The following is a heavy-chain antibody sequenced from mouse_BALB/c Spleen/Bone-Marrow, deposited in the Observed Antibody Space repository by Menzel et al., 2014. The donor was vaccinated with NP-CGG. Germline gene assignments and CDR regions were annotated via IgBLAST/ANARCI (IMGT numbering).Heavy chain of an antibody. V-gene: IGHV1-87*01. CDR2: IYPGDGDT. CDR3: ASPYGNYDAMDY. CDR1: GYTFTSYW. D-gene: IGHD2-1*01. J-gene: IGHJ4*01. Sequence: QVQLQQSGAELARPGASVKLSCKASGYTFTSYWMQWVKQRPGQGLEWIGAIYPGDGDTRYTQKFRGKSTLTADKSSNTAYMQLSSLTSEDSAVYFCASPYGNYDAMDYWGQGTSVTVYS.